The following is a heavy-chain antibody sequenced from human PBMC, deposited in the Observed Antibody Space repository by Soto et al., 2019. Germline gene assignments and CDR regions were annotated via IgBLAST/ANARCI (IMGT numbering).Heavy chain of an antibody. J-gene: IGHJ6*02. V-gene: IGHV3-11*01. D-gene: IGHD3-3*01. CDR1: GFTFSDYY. CDR2: ISSRGSSI. CDR3: ARGYYDFWSGDYISPYGMDV. Sequence: GGSLRLSCAVSGFTFSDYYMSWIRQAPGKGLGWVSYISSRGSSIYYADSVKGRFTISRDNAKNSLYLQMTGLRAEDTAVYYCARGYYDFWSGDYISPYGMDVWGQGTTVTVSS.